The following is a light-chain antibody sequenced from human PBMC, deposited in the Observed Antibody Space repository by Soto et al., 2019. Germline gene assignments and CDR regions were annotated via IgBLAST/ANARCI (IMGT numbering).Light chain of an antibody. V-gene: IGLV2-14*01. CDR2: DVS. Sequence: QSALTQPASVSGSPVQSITISCTGTSSDVGGYNYVSWYQQHPGKAPKLMIYDVSNRPSGVSTRFSGSKSGNTASLTISGLQAEDVADYYCSSHTSSSIVVFGGGTKLTVL. CDR3: SSHTSSSIVV. CDR1: SSDVGGYNY. J-gene: IGLJ2*01.